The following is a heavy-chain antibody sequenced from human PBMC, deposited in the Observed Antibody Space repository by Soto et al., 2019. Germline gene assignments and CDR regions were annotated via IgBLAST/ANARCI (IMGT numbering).Heavy chain of an antibody. J-gene: IGHJ4*02. CDR2: ISYDGSNK. V-gene: IGHV3-30*18. CDR3: AKDTTFYYGDSGGFDY. Sequence: LRLSCAASGFTFSSYGMHWVRQAPGKGLEWVAVISYDGSNKYYADSVKGRFTISRDNSKNTLYLQMNSLRAEDTAVYYCAKDTTFYYGDSGGFDYWGQGTLVTVSS. CDR1: GFTFSSYG. D-gene: IGHD4-17*01.